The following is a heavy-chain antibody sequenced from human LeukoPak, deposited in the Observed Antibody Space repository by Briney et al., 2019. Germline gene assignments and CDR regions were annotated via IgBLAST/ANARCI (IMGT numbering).Heavy chain of an antibody. CDR1: GFTVSSNY. CDR2: IRSKANSYAT. CDR3: TMLSGHYCSSTSCYSHSNYVTFIGY. Sequence: GGSLRLSCAASGFTVSSNYMSWVRQASGKGLEWVGRIRSKANSYATAYAASVKGRFTISRDDSKNTAYLQMNSLKTEDTAVYYCTMLSGHYCSSTSCYSHSNYVTFIGYWSQGTLVTVSS. D-gene: IGHD2-2*01. V-gene: IGHV3-73*01. J-gene: IGHJ4*02.